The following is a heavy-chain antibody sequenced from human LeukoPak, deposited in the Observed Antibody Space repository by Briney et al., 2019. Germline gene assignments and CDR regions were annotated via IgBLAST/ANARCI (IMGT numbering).Heavy chain of an antibody. D-gene: IGHD6-13*01. J-gene: IGHJ4*02. CDR2: ISGSGGST. CDR1: GFTFSSYA. Sequence: QPGASLRLSCAASGFTFSSYAMSWVRQAPGKGLEWVSAISGSGGSTYYADSVKGRFTISRDNSKNTLYLQMNSLRAEDTVVYYCAGFSWYYFDYWGQGTLVTVSS. V-gene: IGHV3-23*01. CDR3: AGFSWYYFDY.